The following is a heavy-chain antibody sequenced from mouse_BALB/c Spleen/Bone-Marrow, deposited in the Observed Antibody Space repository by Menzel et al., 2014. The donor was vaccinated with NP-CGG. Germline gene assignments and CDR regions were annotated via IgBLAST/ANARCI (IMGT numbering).Heavy chain of an antibody. CDR2: ISSGSSTI. Sequence: EVKLVESGGGLVQPGGSRKLSCAASGFTFSSFGIHWVRQAPEKGLEWVAYISSGSSTIYYAETAKGRFTISRDNPKNTLFLKKTSLRSEDTAMYYCARSGYGDYYAMDYWGQGTSVTVSS. V-gene: IGHV5-17*02. J-gene: IGHJ4*01. CDR3: ARSGYGDYYAMDY. D-gene: IGHD2-10*02. CDR1: GFTFSSFG.